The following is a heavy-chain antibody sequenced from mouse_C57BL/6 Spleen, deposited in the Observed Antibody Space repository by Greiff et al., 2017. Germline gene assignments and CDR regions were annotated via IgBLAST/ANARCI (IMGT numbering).Heavy chain of an antibody. V-gene: IGHV1-50*01. J-gene: IGHJ2*01. CDR3: AIYDGYFYFDY. Sequence: QVQLQQPRAELVKPGASVKLSCKASGYTFTSYWMQWVKQRPGQGLEWIGEIDPSDSYTNYNQKFKGKATLTVDTSSSTAYMQLSSLTSEDSAVYYCAIYDGYFYFDYWGQGTTLTVSS. CDR2: IDPSDSYT. CDR1: GYTFTSYW. D-gene: IGHD2-3*01.